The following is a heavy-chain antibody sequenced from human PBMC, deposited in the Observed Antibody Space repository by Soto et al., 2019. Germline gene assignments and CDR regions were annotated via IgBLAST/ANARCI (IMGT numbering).Heavy chain of an antibody. CDR2: ISGTSNYK. CDR3: ARARIITWSGTTRGWFDS. D-gene: IGHD1-1*01. Sequence: PGGSLRLSCAASGFPLKNYTMNWVRQAPGKGLEWVSSISGTSNYKYYADSVKVRFTISRDNAKNALYLQMSSLRAEDTAVYYCARARIITWSGTTRGWFDSWGQGTLVTVSS. J-gene: IGHJ5*01. V-gene: IGHV3-21*06. CDR1: GFPLKNYT.